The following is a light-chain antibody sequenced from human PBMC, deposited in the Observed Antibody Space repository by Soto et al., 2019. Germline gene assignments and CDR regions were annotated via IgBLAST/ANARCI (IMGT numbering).Light chain of an antibody. Sequence: ELVLTQSPGPLSLSPGERATLSCRASQSVSNNYLACYQQKAGQAPRLLIYGASNRANGIPERFSGSGSGTDFALTISSLEPEGFAVYYCQQYGSSGTFGQGPKVEIK. V-gene: IGKV3-20*01. CDR3: QQYGSSGT. J-gene: IGKJ1*01. CDR1: QSVSNNY. CDR2: GAS.